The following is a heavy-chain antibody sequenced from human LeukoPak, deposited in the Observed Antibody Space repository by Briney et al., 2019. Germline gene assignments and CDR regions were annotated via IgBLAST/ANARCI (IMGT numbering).Heavy chain of an antibody. CDR2: ISSNGGST. Sequence: PGGSLRLSCAASGFTFSSYAMHWVRQAPGKGLEYVSAISSNGGSTYYANSVKGRFTISRDNSKNTLYLQMGSLRAEDMAVYYCARSTKTVTSYYYYGMDVWGQGTTVTVSS. CDR1: GFTFSSYA. V-gene: IGHV3-64*01. D-gene: IGHD4-17*01. CDR3: ARSTKTVTSYYYYGMDV. J-gene: IGHJ6*02.